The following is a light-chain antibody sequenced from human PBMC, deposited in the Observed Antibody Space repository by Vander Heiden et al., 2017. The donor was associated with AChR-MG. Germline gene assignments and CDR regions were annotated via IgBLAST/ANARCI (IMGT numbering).Light chain of an antibody. J-gene: IGKJ5*01. Sequence: DIQMTQSPSTLSASVGDRVTTTCRASQSIGTWLAWYQQNQGKSPRLLFYRASNLESGVPSRFSGSGSGTEFTLTISSLQLDDFGTYYCQQCASYSDISFGQGTRLEIK. V-gene: IGKV1-5*03. CDR2: RAS. CDR3: QQCASYSDIS. CDR1: QSIGTW.